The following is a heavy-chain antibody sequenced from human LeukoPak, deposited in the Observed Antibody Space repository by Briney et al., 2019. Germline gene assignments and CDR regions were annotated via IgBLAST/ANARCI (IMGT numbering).Heavy chain of an antibody. J-gene: IGHJ3*01. CDR1: GFTFDNYA. V-gene: IGHV3-9*01. Sequence: GGSLRLSCAASGFTFDNYAMHWVRQGPGKGLEWVSGISWDSGSIGYADSVKGRFTISRDNAKNSLYLQMNSLRAEDTALYYCAKDEGIWGAFDFWGQGTMVTVSS. CDR3: AKDEGIWGAFDF. CDR2: ISWDSGSI. D-gene: IGHD6-13*01.